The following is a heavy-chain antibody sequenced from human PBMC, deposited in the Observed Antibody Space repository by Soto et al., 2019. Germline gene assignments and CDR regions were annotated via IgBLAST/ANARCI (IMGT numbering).Heavy chain of an antibody. J-gene: IGHJ5*02. Sequence: SETLSLTCTVSGGSISSGDYYWSWIRQPPGKGLEWIGYIYYSGSTYYNPSLKSRVTISVDTSKNQFSLKLSSVTAADTAVYYCARRDTAMVGNWFDPWGQGTRVTVSS. D-gene: IGHD5-18*01. V-gene: IGHV4-30-4*01. CDR1: GGSISSGDYY. CDR3: ARRDTAMVGNWFDP. CDR2: IYYSGST.